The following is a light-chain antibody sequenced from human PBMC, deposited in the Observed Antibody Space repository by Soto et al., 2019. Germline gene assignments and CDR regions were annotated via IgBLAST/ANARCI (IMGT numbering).Light chain of an antibody. J-gene: IGKJ1*01. Sequence: EVVLTQSPATLSVSAGGTVTLSCRASQSVRTNVAWYQQIPGQAPRLLLYGASTRATGVPARFTGSGSGIEFSLNISSLVSEDSAFYYCQQYFNWSLTWTFGPGTKV. CDR1: QSVRTN. CDR3: QQYFNWSLTWT. CDR2: GAS. V-gene: IGKV3-15*01.